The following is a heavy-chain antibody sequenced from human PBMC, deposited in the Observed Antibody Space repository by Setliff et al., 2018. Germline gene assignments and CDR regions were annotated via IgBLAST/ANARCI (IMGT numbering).Heavy chain of an antibody. V-gene: IGHV1-18*01. J-gene: IGHJ2*01. CDR1: GYTFSDYG. CDR2: ISIYTGNA. Sequence: ASVKVSCKASGYTFSDYGITWVRQAPGQGLEWMGWISIYTGNAYYAHKLQGRVTMTTDTSTDTAYLELRSLRSDDTAVYYCARGRASGGYFEVWYSDLWGRGTLVTVSS. CDR3: ARGRASGGYFEVWYSDL. D-gene: IGHD3-22*01.